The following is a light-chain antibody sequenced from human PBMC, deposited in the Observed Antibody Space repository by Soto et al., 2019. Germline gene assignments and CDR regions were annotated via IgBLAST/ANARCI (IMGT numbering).Light chain of an antibody. CDR1: QSVSSSY. CDR3: QQYGSSPLT. J-gene: IGKJ4*01. V-gene: IGKV3-20*01. Sequence: EIVLTQSPGTLSLSPGERATLSCRASQSVSSSYLAWYQQKPGQAPRLLIYDQSTRATGIPDRFSGSGSGTDFTLTISRLEPEDFEVYYCQQYGSSPLTFGGGTKVEIK. CDR2: DQS.